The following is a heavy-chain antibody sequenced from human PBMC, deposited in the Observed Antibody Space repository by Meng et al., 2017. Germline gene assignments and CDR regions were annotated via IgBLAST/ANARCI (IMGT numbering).Heavy chain of an antibody. CDR1: GVIFRKYA. D-gene: IGHD3-22*01. J-gene: IGHJ4*02. V-gene: IGHV3-23*01. CDR2: ISSDGDGT. CDR3: ANDESSYDSSGPIEY. Sequence: GESLKISCVVYGVIFRKYAMSWVRQAPGKGLEWVSTISSDGDGTHYADSVKGRFTISRDDSKSTVSLQMNSLRAEDTATYFCANDESSYDSSGPIEYWGQGTLVTVSS.